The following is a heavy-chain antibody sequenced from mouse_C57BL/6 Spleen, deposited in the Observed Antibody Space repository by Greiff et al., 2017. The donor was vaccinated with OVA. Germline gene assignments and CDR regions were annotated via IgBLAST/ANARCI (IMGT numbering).Heavy chain of an antibody. CDR2: IDPEDGDT. CDR3: TTGYGSSPRNFEV. CDR1: GFNITDYY. Sequence: VQLQQSGAELVRPGASVKLSCTASGFNITDYYMHWVKQRPEQGLEWIGRIDPEDGDTEYAPKFQGKATMTADTSSNTAYLQLSSLTSEDTAVYYCTTGYGSSPRNFEVWGTGTTVTVSS. V-gene: IGHV14-1*01. D-gene: IGHD1-1*01. J-gene: IGHJ1*03.